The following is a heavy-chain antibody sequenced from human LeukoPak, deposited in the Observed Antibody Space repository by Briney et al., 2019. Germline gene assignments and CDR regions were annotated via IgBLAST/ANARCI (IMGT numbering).Heavy chain of an antibody. Sequence: GGSLRLSCAASGFTFSSYSMSWVRQAPGKGLEWVANINQDGSEKYYVDSVKGRFTISRDNAKNSLYLQVNSLRAEDTAVYYCARDRVWTVLYWGQGTLVTVSS. D-gene: IGHD6-13*01. CDR2: INQDGSEK. CDR3: ARDRVWTVLY. V-gene: IGHV3-7*01. J-gene: IGHJ4*02. CDR1: GFTFSSYS.